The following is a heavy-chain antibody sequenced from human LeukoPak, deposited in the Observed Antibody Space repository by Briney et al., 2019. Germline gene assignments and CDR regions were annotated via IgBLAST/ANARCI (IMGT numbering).Heavy chain of an antibody. Sequence: GGSLRLSCAASGFTFRNHWMHWVRQTPGKGLVWVSRISSDGSSTTYADSVKGRSTISRDNAKSTLYLQMNNLRAEDTAMYYCARDQRVTGRPDIDYWGQGTLVIVSS. V-gene: IGHV3-74*03. CDR2: ISSDGSST. CDR1: GFTFRNHW. J-gene: IGHJ4*02. CDR3: ARDQRVTGRPDIDY. D-gene: IGHD6-6*01.